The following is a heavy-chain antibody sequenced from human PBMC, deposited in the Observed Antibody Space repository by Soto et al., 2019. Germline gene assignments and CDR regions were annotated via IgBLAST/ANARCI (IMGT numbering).Heavy chain of an antibody. V-gene: IGHV4-59*08. CDR1: GESITAYY. CDR3: ARLNYYFHH. Sequence: QVELRESGPGLVKPSETLSLSCSVSGESITAYYWSWIRQPPGKGLEWIGYIYHAGNTNYNPSLRGRVTMSVDTSTNRFSLNLKSVTAADTAIYYCARLNYYFHHWGQGALVTVSS. D-gene: IGHD1-20*01. J-gene: IGHJ4*02. CDR2: IYHAGNT.